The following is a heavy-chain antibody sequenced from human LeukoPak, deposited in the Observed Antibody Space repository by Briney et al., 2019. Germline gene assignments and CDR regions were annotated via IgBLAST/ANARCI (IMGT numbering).Heavy chain of an antibody. Sequence: PGGSLRLCCAASGFIVSSRYMGWVRQAPGKGLEWVSAIYSGVGTNYADSVKGRFTISRDNSRNTLYLQMNSLRAEDTAVYYCVRAENGMDVWGRGTAVTVS. V-gene: IGHV3-53*01. J-gene: IGHJ6*02. CDR3: VRAENGMDV. CDR1: GFIVSSRY. CDR2: IYSGVGT.